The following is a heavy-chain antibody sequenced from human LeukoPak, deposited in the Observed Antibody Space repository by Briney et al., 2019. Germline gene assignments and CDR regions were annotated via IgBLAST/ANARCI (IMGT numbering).Heavy chain of an antibody. CDR2: IYSGGST. CDR1: GFTVSSNY. CDR3: ARVGSCYFREGCAFDI. V-gene: IGHV3-53*01. J-gene: IGHJ3*02. Sequence: GGSLRLSCAASGFTVSSNYMSWVRQAPGKGLEWVSVIYSGGSTYYADSVKGRFTISRDNAKNSLYLQMNSLRAEDTAVYYCARVGSCYFREGCAFDIWGQGTMVTVSS. D-gene: IGHD2-2*01.